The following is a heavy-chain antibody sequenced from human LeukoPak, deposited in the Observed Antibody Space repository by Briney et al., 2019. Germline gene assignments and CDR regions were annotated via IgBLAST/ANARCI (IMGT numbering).Heavy chain of an antibody. D-gene: IGHD5-18*01. CDR3: ATGYTYDYSLY. CDR1: GDTVTGFS. CDR2: FDPEDGAR. Sequence: GASVRVSCKVSGDTVTGFSIHWVRQAHGHGLEWMGGFDPEDGARIFAQKFQGRVTMTEDTSTDTAYMDLSSLRSEDTAVYYCATGYTYDYSLYWGQGTLVTVSS. V-gene: IGHV1-24*01. J-gene: IGHJ4*02.